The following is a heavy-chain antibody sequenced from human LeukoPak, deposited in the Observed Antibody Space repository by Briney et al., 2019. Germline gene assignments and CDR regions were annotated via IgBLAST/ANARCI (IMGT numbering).Heavy chain of an antibody. D-gene: IGHD1-26*01. Sequence: PGGSLRLSCAASGFTFSSYGMHWVRQAPGKGLEWVAFIRYDGSNKYYADSVKGRFTISRDNAKNSLYLQMNSLRAEDMALYYCAKDNGILGAITGAFDIWGQGTMVTVSS. J-gene: IGHJ3*02. CDR3: AKDNGILGAITGAFDI. V-gene: IGHV3-30*02. CDR2: IRYDGSNK. CDR1: GFTFSSYG.